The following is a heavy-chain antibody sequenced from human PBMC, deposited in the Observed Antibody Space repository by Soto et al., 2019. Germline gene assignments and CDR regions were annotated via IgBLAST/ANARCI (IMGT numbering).Heavy chain of an antibody. CDR3: ARVRRQYYFDY. J-gene: IGHJ4*02. V-gene: IGHV4-61*01. Sequence: SETLSLTCTVSGGSVSSGSYYWSWIRQPPGKGLEWIGYIYYSGSTNYNPSLKSRVTISVDTSKNQFSLKLSSVTAADTAVYYCARVRRQYYFDYWGQGTLVTVSS. CDR2: IYYSGST. CDR1: GGSVSSGSYY. D-gene: IGHD6-25*01.